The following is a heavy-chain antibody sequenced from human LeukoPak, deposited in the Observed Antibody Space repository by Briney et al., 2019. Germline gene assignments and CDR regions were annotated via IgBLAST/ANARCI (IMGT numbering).Heavy chain of an antibody. Sequence: GGSLRLSCAASGFTFSSYGMHWVRQAPGKGLDWVAVISYDGSNKYYADSVKGRFTISRDNSKNTLYLQMNSLRPEDTAVYYCAKDRFQGLRLRELSSYWGQGTLVTVSS. D-gene: IGHD3-16*02. CDR3: AKDRFQGLRLRELSSY. CDR1: GFTFSSYG. CDR2: ISYDGSNK. J-gene: IGHJ4*02. V-gene: IGHV3-30*18.